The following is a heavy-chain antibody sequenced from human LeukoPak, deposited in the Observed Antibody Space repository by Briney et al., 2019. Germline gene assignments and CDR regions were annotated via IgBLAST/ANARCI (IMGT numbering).Heavy chain of an antibody. CDR2: INPDGSEK. V-gene: IGHV3-7*01. J-gene: IGHJ4*02. CDR3: ARGTGIYYIY. Sequence: GGSLRLSCAASGFTFNTYWMSWVRQAPGKGLEWVANINPDGSEKPYVGSVKGRLTLSRDNAKKSLFLHVNSLRAADTAVYYCARGTGIYYIYWGQGTLVTVSS. CDR1: GFTFNTYW. D-gene: IGHD1-26*01.